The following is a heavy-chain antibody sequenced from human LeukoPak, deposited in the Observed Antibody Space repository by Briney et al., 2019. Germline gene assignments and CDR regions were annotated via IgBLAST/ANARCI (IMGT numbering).Heavy chain of an antibody. CDR2: IKQDGGEK. CDR1: GFTFSSYW. Sequence: PGGSLRLSCAASGFTFSSYWMSWVRQAPGKGLEWVANIKQDGGEKYYVDSVKGRFTISRDNAKNSLYLQMNSQRAEDTAVYYCASSSGGPLYYDSSGYHDAFDIWGQGTMVPVSS. D-gene: IGHD3-22*01. V-gene: IGHV3-7*01. J-gene: IGHJ3*02. CDR3: ASSSGGPLYYDSSGYHDAFDI.